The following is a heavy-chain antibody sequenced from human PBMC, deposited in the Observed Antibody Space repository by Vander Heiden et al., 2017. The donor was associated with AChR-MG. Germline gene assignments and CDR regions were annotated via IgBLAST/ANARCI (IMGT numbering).Heavy chain of an antibody. J-gene: IGHJ4*02. CDR1: GFTFSSYA. D-gene: IGHD2-21*02. Sequence: QVQLVESGGGVVQPGRSLRLSCAASGFTFSSYAMHWVRQAPGKGLEWVAVISYDGSNKYYADSVKGRFTISRDNSKNTLYLQMNSLRAEDTAVYYCARDLTGGVVTAIFDYWGQGTLVTVSS. CDR3: ARDLTGGVVTAIFDY. CDR2: ISYDGSNK. V-gene: IGHV3-30-3*01.